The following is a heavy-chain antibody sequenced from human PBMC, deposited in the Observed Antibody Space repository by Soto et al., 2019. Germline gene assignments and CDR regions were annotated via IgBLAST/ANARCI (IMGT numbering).Heavy chain of an antibody. Sequence: ASVKVSCKASGYTFTSYYMHWVRQAPGQGLEWMGIINPSGGSTSYAQKFQGRVTTTRDTYTSTGYMELSSLRSEDTAVYYCARDEAAAGTDYYYYYGMDVWGQGTTVTVSS. CDR3: ARDEAAAGTDYYYYYGMDV. V-gene: IGHV1-46*01. CDR2: INPSGGST. CDR1: GYTFTSYY. J-gene: IGHJ6*02. D-gene: IGHD6-13*01.